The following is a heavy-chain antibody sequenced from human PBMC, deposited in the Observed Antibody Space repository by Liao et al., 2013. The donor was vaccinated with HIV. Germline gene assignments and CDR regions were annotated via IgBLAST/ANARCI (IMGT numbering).Heavy chain of an antibody. D-gene: IGHD3-3*01. CDR1: GGSMSSGDYY. J-gene: IGHJ3*01. V-gene: IGHV4-30-4*08. Sequence: QVQLQVSSPGLVKPSQTLSLTCTVSGGSMSSGDYYWSWIRQAPGKGLEWIGYIYESGFTDYNPSLKSRLTISEDTSKDQFSLRLTSVTAADTAVYYCARWSNGRFGARDAFDVWGQGTVATVSS. CDR3: ARWSNGRFGARDAFDV. CDR2: IYESGFT.